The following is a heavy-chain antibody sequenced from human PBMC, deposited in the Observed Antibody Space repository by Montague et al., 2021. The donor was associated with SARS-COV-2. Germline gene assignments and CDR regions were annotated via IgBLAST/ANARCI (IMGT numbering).Heavy chain of an antibody. Sequence: SETLSLTCAVYGGSISGYYWSWIRQPPGKGLEWIGEINHSGSTNYNPSLKSRVTISVDTSKNQFSLKLSSVTAADTAVYYCARHRRLWLISDCSVDYWGQGTLVTVSS. V-gene: IGHV4-34*01. CDR2: INHSGST. CDR3: ARHRRLWLISDCSVDY. D-gene: IGHD2-21*02. J-gene: IGHJ4*02. CDR1: GGSISGYY.